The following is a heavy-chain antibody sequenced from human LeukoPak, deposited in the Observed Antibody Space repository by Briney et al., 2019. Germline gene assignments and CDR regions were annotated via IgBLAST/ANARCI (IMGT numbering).Heavy chain of an antibody. D-gene: IGHD3-10*01. J-gene: IGHJ6*02. CDR2: INHSGST. CDR1: GGSFSGYY. V-gene: IGHV4-34*01. CDR3: ARGGLWFGEDHYYYYGMDV. Sequence: SETLSLTCAVYGGSFSGYYWSWIRQPPGKGLEWIREINHSGSTNYNPSLKSRVTISVDTSKNQFSLKLSSVTAADTAVYYCARGGLWFGEDHYYYYGMDVWGQGTTVTVSS.